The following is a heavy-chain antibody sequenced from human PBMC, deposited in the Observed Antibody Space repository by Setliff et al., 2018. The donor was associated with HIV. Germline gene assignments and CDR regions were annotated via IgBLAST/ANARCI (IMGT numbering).Heavy chain of an antibody. CDR2: IHDNGKA. CDR1: GGYISSDDYY. CDR3: VRYRSKIDWFDP. D-gene: IGHD1-26*01. V-gene: IGHV4-39*01. J-gene: IGHJ5*02. Sequence: SETLSLTCAVSGGYISSDDYYWGWIRQAPGKGLEWMGFIHDNGKAFYDTALKSRLTMYADTSRTQFYLNLRSVTASDTAVYYCVRYRSKIDWFDPWGQGTRVTVS.